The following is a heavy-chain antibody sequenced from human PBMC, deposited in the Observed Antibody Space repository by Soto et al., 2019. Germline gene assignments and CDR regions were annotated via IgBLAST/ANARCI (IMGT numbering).Heavy chain of an antibody. V-gene: IGHV4-59*01. CDR3: ARGGYSYGHTNYYSYGMDV. CDR2: IYYSGST. D-gene: IGHD5-18*01. Sequence: ETLSLTCTVSGGSISSYYWSWIRQPPGKGLEWIGYIYYSGSTNYNPSLKSRVTISVDTSKNQFSLKLSSVTAADTAVYYCARGGYSYGHTNYYSYGMDVWGQVTTVTFYS. CDR1: GGSISSYY. J-gene: IGHJ6*02.